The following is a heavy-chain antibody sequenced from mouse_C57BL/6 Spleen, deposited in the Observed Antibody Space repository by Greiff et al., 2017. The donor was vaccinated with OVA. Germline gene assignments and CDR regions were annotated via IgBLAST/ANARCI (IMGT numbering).Heavy chain of an antibody. Sequence: VQLQQPGAELVKPGASVKMSCKASGYTFTSYWITWVKQRPGQGLEWIGDIYPGSGSTNYNEKFKSKATLTVDTSSSTAYMQLSSLTSEDSAVYYGARDYYGSSRGGYAMDYWGQGTSVTVSS. V-gene: IGHV1-55*01. CDR1: GYTFTSYW. CDR2: IYPGSGST. CDR3: ARDYYGSSRGGYAMDY. D-gene: IGHD1-1*01. J-gene: IGHJ4*01.